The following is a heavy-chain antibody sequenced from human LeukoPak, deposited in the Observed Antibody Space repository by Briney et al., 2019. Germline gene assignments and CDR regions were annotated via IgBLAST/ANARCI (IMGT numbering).Heavy chain of an antibody. Sequence: GGSLRLSCAASGFTFSAFGMNWVRQAPGKGMEWVSTITKSGDSTYYVDSVKGRFTISRDNSKNTLYLQMNSLRAEDTAKYYCTKDYCGKFCSAVWGQGTTVTVSS. D-gene: IGHD3-9*01. CDR2: ITKSGDST. J-gene: IGHJ6*02. V-gene: IGHV3-23*01. CDR1: GFTFSAFG. CDR3: TKDYCGKFCSAV.